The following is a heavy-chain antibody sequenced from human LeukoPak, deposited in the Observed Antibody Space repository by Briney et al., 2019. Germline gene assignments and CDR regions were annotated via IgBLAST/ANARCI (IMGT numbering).Heavy chain of an antibody. Sequence: AGGSLRPSCAASGFTFSSYAMSWVRQAPGKGLEWVSAISGSGGSTYYADSVKGRFTISRDNSKNTLYLQMNSLRAEDTAVYYCAKDGYCSGGSCQVSYFDYWGQGTLVTVSS. J-gene: IGHJ4*02. CDR3: AKDGYCSGGSCQVSYFDY. D-gene: IGHD2-15*01. CDR2: ISGSGGST. CDR1: GFTFSSYA. V-gene: IGHV3-23*01.